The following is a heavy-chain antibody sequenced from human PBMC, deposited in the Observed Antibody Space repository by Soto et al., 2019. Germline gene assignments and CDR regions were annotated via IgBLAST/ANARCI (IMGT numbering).Heavy chain of an antibody. CDR2: AYYSGST. CDR3: ARHDWARFYGMDV. CDR1: GSSIITSYY. D-gene: IGHD2-21*01. J-gene: IGHJ6*02. Sequence: PSETLSLTCSVSGSSIITSYYWGWIRQSPEKGLEWIGSAYYSGSTYYNPSLKSRVTIFVDTSKSQFSLMLGSVTAADTAVYYCARHDWARFYGMDVWGQGXTVTVSS. V-gene: IGHV4-39*01.